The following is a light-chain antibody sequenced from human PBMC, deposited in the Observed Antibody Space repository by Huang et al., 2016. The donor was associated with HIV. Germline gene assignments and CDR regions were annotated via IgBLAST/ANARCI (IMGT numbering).Light chain of an antibody. CDR3: QQYESWPPLT. Sequence: EIVMTQSPDTLSVSPGERATLSFRASRSGRDKLAWYQQKPGQVPRLLLKATSTRAAGVPARFSGSGAGTEFTRTISSLQSEDCGVYYCQQYESWPPLTFGGGTKVEIK. CDR1: RSGRDK. V-gene: IGKV3-15*01. CDR2: ATS. J-gene: IGKJ4*01.